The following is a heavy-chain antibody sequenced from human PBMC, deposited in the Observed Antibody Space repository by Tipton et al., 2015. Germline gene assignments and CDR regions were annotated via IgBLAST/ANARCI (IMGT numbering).Heavy chain of an antibody. CDR1: GDSVSSYSAA. V-gene: IGHV6-1*01. Sequence: GLVKPSQTLSLVCAISGDSVSSYSAAWNWIRQSPSRGLEWLGRTWYNPNLIKEYAVSVKSRITITPDTSKNQFSLKLSSVTAADTAVYYCASSSYHYYYGMDVWGQGTTVTVSS. CDR2: TWYNPNLIK. D-gene: IGHD6-6*01. CDR3: ASSSYHYYYGMDV. J-gene: IGHJ6*02.